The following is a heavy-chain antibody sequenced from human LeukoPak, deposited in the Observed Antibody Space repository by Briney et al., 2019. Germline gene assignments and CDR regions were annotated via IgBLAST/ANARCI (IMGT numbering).Heavy chain of an antibody. CDR3: AREAAAGHFDY. D-gene: IGHD6-13*01. J-gene: IGHJ4*02. V-gene: IGHV4-31*03. CDR1: GGSISSGDYY. Sequence: PSETLSLTCTVSGGSISSGDYYWSWIRQHPGKGLEWIGYIYYSGSTYYNPSLKSRVTVSVDTSKNQFSLKLSSVTAADTAVYYCAREAAAGHFDYWGQGTLVTVSS. CDR2: IYYSGST.